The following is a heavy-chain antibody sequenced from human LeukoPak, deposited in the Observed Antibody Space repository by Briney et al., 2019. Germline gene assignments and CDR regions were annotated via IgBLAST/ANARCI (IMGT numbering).Heavy chain of an antibody. Sequence: GGSLRLSCAASGFTFSSYAMRWVRQAPGKGLEWVSAISGSGGSTYYADSVKGRFTISRDNSKNTLYLKMNSLRAEDTAVYYCAKDGARLYYYDSSGYSSGSYYFAYWGQGTLVTVSS. V-gene: IGHV3-23*01. J-gene: IGHJ4*02. D-gene: IGHD3-22*01. CDR1: GFTFSSYA. CDR3: AKDGARLYYYDSSGYSSGSYYFAY. CDR2: ISGSGGST.